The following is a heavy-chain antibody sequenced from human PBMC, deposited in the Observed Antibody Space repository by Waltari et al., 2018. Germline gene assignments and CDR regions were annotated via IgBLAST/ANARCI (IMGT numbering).Heavy chain of an antibody. CDR2: IYSGGSA. V-gene: IGHV3-53*01. CDR1: GFTVSSNY. D-gene: IGHD1-20*01. CDR3: ARLFITGTTFNGMDV. Sequence: EVQLVESGGGLIQPGGSLRLSCAASGFTVSSNYMRWVRQDPGKGLKWVSVIYSGGSAYYADSVNGRFTISRDNAKNTLYLHMNSLRAEDTAVYYCARLFITGTTFNGMDVWGQGTTVTVSS. J-gene: IGHJ6*02.